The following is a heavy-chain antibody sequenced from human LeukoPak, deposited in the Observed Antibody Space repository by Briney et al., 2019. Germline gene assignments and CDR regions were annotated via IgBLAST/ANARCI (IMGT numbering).Heavy chain of an antibody. D-gene: IGHD3-16*02. J-gene: IGHJ4*02. V-gene: IGHV4-38-2*02. CDR3: AREPYDYVWGSYRWGFDY. Sequence: PSETLSLTCTVSGYSISSGYYWGWIRQPPGKGLEWIGSIYHSGSTYYNPSLKSRVTISVDTSKNQFSLKLSSVTAADTAAYYCAREPYDYVWGSYRWGFDYWGQGTLVTVSS. CDR2: IYHSGST. CDR1: GYSISSGYY.